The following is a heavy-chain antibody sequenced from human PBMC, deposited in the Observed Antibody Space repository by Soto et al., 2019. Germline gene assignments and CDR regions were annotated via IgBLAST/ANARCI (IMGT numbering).Heavy chain of an antibody. V-gene: IGHV3-23*01. CDR1: GFTFSSYA. D-gene: IGHD2-21*01. Sequence: EVQLLESGGGLVQPGGSLRLSCAASGFTFSSYAMSWVRQAPGKGLEWVSAISGSGGSTYYADSVKGRFTISRDNSKNTLYLQMNSLRAEDTAVYYCAKGGSGDPDFGPGYYYYYGMDVWGQGTTVTVSS. CDR2: ISGSGGST. J-gene: IGHJ6*02. CDR3: AKGGSGDPDFGPGYYYYYGMDV.